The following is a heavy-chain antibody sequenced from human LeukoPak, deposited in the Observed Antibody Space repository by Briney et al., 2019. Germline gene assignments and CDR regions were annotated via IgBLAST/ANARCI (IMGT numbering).Heavy chain of an antibody. CDR2: ISYDGSNK. Sequence: GGSLRLSCAASGFTFSSYAMHWVRQAPGKGLEWVAVISYDGSNKYYADSVKGRFTISRDNSKNTLSLQMNTLRPEDTAVYYCARPIDNGSGGYYFDYWGQGTLVTVSS. D-gene: IGHD3-10*01. V-gene: IGHV3-30-3*01. J-gene: IGHJ4*02. CDR1: GFTFSSYA. CDR3: ARPIDNGSGGYYFDY.